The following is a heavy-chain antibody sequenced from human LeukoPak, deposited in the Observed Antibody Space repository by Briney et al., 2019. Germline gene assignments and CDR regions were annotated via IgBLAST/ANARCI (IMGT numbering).Heavy chain of an antibody. CDR1: GFTFSSYS. D-gene: IGHD6-6*01. CDR3: AREYSSLSGRSFDY. CDR2: ISSSSSNM. J-gene: IGHJ4*02. V-gene: IGHV3-48*01. Sequence: GGSLRLSCAASGFTFSSYSMNWVRQAPGKGLEWVSYISSSSSNMYYADSVKGRFTISRDSAKNSLYLQMNSLRAEDTAVYYCAREYSSLSGRSFDYWGQGTLVIVSS.